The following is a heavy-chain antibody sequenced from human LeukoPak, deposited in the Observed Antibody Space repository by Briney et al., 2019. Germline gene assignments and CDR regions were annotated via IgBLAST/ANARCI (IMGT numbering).Heavy chain of an antibody. Sequence: ASVKVSCKASGYTFTSYGTSWVRQAPGQGLEWMGWISAYNGNTNYAQKLQGRVTMTTDTSTSTAYMELRSLRSDDTAVYYCARGASPTSFYYYYYGMDVRGQGTTVTVSS. CDR2: ISAYNGNT. CDR3: ARGASPTSFYYYYYGMDV. J-gene: IGHJ6*02. CDR1: GYTFTSYG. V-gene: IGHV1-18*01.